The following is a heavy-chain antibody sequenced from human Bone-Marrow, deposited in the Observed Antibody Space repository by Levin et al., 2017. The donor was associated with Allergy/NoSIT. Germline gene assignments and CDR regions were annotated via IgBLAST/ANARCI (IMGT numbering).Heavy chain of an antibody. CDR3: ARSNQLPTSSWFDP. Sequence: PQASVKVSCKASGYILTDYYIHWVRQAPGQGLEWMGRIYPKSGATEYAQAFQGRLTMTRDTSINITYMEVSSLRSDDTAVYYCARSNQLPTSSWFDPWGQGTLVTVSS. V-gene: IGHV1-2*06. D-gene: IGHD2-2*01. J-gene: IGHJ5*02. CDR1: GYILTDYY. CDR2: IYPKSGAT.